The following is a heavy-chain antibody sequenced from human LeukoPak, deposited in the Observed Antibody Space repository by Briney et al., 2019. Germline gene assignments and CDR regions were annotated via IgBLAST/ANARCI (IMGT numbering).Heavy chain of an antibody. CDR1: GGSFSGYY. Sequence: SETLSLTCAVYGGSFSGYYWSWIRQPPGKGPEWIGEINHSGSTNYNPSLKSRVTISVDTSKNQFSLKLSSVTAADTAVYYCARRLTTFDYWGQGTLVTVSS. CDR3: ARRLTTFDY. V-gene: IGHV4-34*01. D-gene: IGHD4-11*01. CDR2: INHSGST. J-gene: IGHJ4*02.